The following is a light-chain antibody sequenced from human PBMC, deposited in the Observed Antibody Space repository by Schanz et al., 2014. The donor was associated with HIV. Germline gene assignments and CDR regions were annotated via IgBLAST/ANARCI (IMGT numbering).Light chain of an antibody. J-gene: IGLJ2*01. Sequence: QSALTQPPSASGSPGQSVTISCTGTSSDVGGYNFVSWFQQHPGKAPKLMIYEVTKRPSGVPARFSGSKSGTSASLAISGLRSEDEADYYCAAWDDSLSGRVFGGGTKLTVL. CDR2: EVT. V-gene: IGLV2-8*01. CDR3: AAWDDSLSGRV. CDR1: SSDVGGYNF.